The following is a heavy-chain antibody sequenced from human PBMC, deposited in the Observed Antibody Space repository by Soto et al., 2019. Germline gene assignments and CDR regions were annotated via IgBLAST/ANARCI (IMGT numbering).Heavy chain of an antibody. J-gene: IGHJ3*01. CDR1: GFTLTDYA. CDR2: ITSSGSAT. V-gene: IGHV3-23*01. Sequence: PGGSLRLSCAASGFTLTDYAMSWVRQAPGKGLEWVSGITSSGSATYYADSVRGRFTISRDTSKNTLYLQMDSLRAEDTAVYHCAKTGYFDPGTRAFDFWGQGTMVTVSS. D-gene: IGHD3-9*01. CDR3: AKTGYFDPGTRAFDF.